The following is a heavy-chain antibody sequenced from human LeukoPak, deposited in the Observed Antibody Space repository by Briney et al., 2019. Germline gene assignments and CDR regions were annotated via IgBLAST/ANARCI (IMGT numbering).Heavy chain of an antibody. Sequence: GGSLRLSCAASGFTFSSYGMHWVRQAPGKGLEWVAVISYDGSNKYYADSVKGRFTISRDNSKNTLYLQMNSLRAEDTAVYYCAKREDSIAVAGGIDYWGQGTLVTVSS. V-gene: IGHV3-30*18. CDR1: GFTFSSYG. D-gene: IGHD6-19*01. CDR2: ISYDGSNK. CDR3: AKREDSIAVAGGIDY. J-gene: IGHJ4*02.